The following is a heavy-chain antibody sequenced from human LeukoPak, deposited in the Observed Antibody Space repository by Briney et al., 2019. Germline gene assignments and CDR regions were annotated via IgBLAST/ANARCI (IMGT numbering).Heavy chain of an antibody. CDR2: IIPILGIA. CDR1: GGTFSSYA. CDR3: AREGYSSGWYEKGFDY. V-gene: IGHV1-69*04. Sequence: ASVKVSCKASGGTFSSYAISWVRQAPGQGLEWMGRIIPILGIANYAQKFQGRVTITADKSTSTAYMELSSLRSDDTAVYYCAREGYSSGWYEKGFDYWGQGTLVTVSS. J-gene: IGHJ4*02. D-gene: IGHD6-19*01.